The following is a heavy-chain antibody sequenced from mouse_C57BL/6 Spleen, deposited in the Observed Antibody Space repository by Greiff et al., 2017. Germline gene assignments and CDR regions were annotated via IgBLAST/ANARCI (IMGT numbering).Heavy chain of an antibody. J-gene: IGHJ2*01. V-gene: IGHV6-6*01. Sequence: EVQLVESGGGLVQPGGSMKLSCAASGFTFSDAWMDWVRQSPEKGLEWVAEIRNKANNHATYYAESVKGRFTISRDDSKSSVYLQMNSLRAEDTGIYYCTRPSSNYYGSSYFDYWGQGTTLTVSS. D-gene: IGHD1-1*01. CDR1: GFTFSDAW. CDR3: TRPSSNYYGSSYFDY. CDR2: IRNKANNHAT.